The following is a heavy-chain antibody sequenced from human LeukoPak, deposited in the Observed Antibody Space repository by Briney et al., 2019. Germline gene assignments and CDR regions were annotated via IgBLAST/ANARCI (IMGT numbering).Heavy chain of an antibody. CDR3: ARNSVPSFYSDTSGYFYY. CDR1: GGSFSAYY. CDR2: INHSGST. D-gene: IGHD3-22*01. Sequence: SETLSLTCGVSGGSFSAYYWSWVRQPPGKGLEWTGEINHSGSTNYNPSLKSRVSISVDTAKNQLSLKMNSVTAADTAVYYCARNSVPSFYSDTSGYFYYWGQGTLVTVSS. V-gene: IGHV4-34*01. J-gene: IGHJ4*02.